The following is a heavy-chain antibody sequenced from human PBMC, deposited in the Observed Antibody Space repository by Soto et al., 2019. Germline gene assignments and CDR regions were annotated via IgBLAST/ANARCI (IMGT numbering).Heavy chain of an antibody. Sequence: PGGSLRLSCAASGFTFSDYSMYWVRQAPGKGLEWVSSISSSSGYISYAASVRGRFTVSRDNAKNSLFLQMSSLRAGDTAVYYCARGQATVRTSPTDYWGQGTLVTVSS. V-gene: IGHV3-21*01. CDR3: ARGQATVRTSPTDY. CDR2: ISSSSGYI. CDR1: GFTFSDYS. J-gene: IGHJ4*02. D-gene: IGHD4-4*01.